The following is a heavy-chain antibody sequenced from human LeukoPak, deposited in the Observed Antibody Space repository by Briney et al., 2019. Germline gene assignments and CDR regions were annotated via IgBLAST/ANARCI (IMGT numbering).Heavy chain of an antibody. Sequence: ASVKVFCKASGYTFTSYYMHWVRQAPGQGPEWMGIINPSGGSTSYAQKFQGRVTMTRDTSTSTVYMELSSLRSEDTAVYYCARIIAARLGYYYGMDVWGQGTTVTVSS. CDR3: ARIIAARLGYYYGMDV. D-gene: IGHD6-6*01. CDR1: GYTFTSYY. J-gene: IGHJ6*02. CDR2: INPSGGST. V-gene: IGHV1-46*01.